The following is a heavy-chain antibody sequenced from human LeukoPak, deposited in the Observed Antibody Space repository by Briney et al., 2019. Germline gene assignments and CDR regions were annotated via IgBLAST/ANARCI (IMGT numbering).Heavy chain of an antibody. D-gene: IGHD3-16*01. V-gene: IGHV3-30-3*01. CDR2: LSDDGTIK. CDR1: GFTFSKDS. Sequence: GGSLRLSCVASGFTFSKDSMHWVRQAPGKGLEWVAVLSDDGTIKYYSDSVKGRFTISRDNSKNTLYLQMSSLRPEDTAVYYCARDPRDCTTTTCFGGVGVWGQGTLVTVSS. CDR3: ARDPRDCTTTTCFGGVGV. J-gene: IGHJ4*02.